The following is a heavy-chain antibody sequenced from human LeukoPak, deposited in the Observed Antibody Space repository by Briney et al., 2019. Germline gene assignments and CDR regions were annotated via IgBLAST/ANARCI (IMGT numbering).Heavy chain of an antibody. V-gene: IGHV3-48*03. CDR2: ISSSGNTI. CDR1: GFTLSSYE. J-gene: IGHJ4*02. CDR3: ARPYSSGY. D-gene: IGHD4-11*01. Sequence: GGSLRLSCAASGFTLSSYEMNWVRQAPGKGLEWVSYISSSGNTIYYADSVKGRFTISRDNARNSLYLQMNSLRAEDTAVYYCARPYSSGYWGQGTLVTVSS.